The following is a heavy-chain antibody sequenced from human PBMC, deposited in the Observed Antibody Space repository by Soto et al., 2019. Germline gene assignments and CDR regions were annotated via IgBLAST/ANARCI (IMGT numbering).Heavy chain of an antibody. Sequence: ASVKVSCKAFGYTFTSYAIHWVRQAPGQRLEWMGWINAGNGNTKYLQKFQGRVTITRDTSASTAYMELRSLRSDDTAVYYCARDAAAGLNDYWGQGTLVTVSS. CDR2: INAGNGNT. V-gene: IGHV1-3*01. CDR1: GYTFTSYA. CDR3: ARDAAAGLNDY. J-gene: IGHJ4*02. D-gene: IGHD6-13*01.